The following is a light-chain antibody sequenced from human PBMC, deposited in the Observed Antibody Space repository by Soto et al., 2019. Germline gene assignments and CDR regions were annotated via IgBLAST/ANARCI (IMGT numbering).Light chain of an antibody. CDR1: SSDVGAYKY. Sequence: QSALTQPPSASGSPGQSVTISCTGTSSDVGAYKYVSWYQQHPGKAPKLMIYEVNKRPSGVPDRFSGSQSGNTASLTVSGLQAEDEADYYCSSYASGNSYVFGTGTKV. CDR2: EVN. CDR3: SSYASGNSYV. V-gene: IGLV2-8*01. J-gene: IGLJ1*01.